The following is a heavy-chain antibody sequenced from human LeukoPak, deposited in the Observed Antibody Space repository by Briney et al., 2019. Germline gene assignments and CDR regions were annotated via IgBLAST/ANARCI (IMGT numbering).Heavy chain of an antibody. CDR1: GYTFTGYY. CDR3: ATNTYYDILTGPRYAFDI. D-gene: IGHD3-9*01. Sequence: ASVKVSCKASGYTFTGYYMHWVRQAPGQGLEWMGRINPNSGGTNYAQKFQGRVTMTRDTSIGTAYMELSRLRSDDTAVYYCATNTYYDILTGPRYAFDIWGQGTMVTVSS. J-gene: IGHJ3*02. CDR2: INPNSGGT. V-gene: IGHV1-2*06.